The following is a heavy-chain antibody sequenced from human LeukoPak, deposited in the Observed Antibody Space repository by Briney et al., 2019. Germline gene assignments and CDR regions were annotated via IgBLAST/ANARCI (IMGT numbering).Heavy chain of an antibody. J-gene: IGHJ3*02. CDR2: ISSSSSYI. Sequence: GGSLRLSCAASGFTFSSYSMNWVRQAPGKGLEWVSSISSSSSYIYYADSVKGRFTISSDNAKNSLYLQMNSLRAEDTAVYYCARALAGELLQERRGDAFDIWGQGTMVTVSS. CDR3: ARALAGELLQERRGDAFDI. CDR1: GFTFSSYS. D-gene: IGHD1-26*01. V-gene: IGHV3-21*01.